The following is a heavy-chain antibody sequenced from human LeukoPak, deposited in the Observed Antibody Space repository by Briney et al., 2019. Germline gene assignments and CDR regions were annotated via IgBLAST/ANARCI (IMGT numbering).Heavy chain of an antibody. D-gene: IGHD2-2*02. CDR3: AIEDCSSTSCYNADY. CDR1: GFTFSSYS. CDR2: ISSSSSTI. J-gene: IGHJ4*02. Sequence: GGSLRLSCAASGFTFSSYSMNWVRQAPGKGLEWVSYISSSSSTIYYADSVKGRFTISRDNAKNSLYLQMNSLRAEDTAVYYCAIEDCSSTSCYNADYWGQGTLVTVSS. V-gene: IGHV3-48*01.